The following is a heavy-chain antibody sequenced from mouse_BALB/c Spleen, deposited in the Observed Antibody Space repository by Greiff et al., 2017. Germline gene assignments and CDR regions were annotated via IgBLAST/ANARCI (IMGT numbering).Heavy chain of an antibody. Sequence: QVQLKESGPGLVAPSQSLSITCTVSGFSLTGYGVNWVRQPPGKGLEWLGMIWGDGSTDYNSALKSRLSISKDNSKSQVFLKMNSLQTDDTARYYCARDLLLRYYAMDYWVKEPQSPSPQ. J-gene: IGHJ4*01. CDR2: IWGDGST. CDR1: GFSLTGYG. D-gene: IGHD1-1*01. V-gene: IGHV2-6-7*01. CDR3: ARDLLLRYYAMDY.